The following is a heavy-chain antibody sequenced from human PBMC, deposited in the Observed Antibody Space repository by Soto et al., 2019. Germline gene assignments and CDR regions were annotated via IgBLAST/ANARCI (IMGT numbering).Heavy chain of an antibody. CDR1: GFTFTNAW. Sequence: EVQLVESGGGLVEPGGSLRLSCAASGFTFTNAWLNWVRQAPGKGLEWVGRIKSKNDGGTTDYAAPVKGRFTISRDDSENTVYLQMNSLKTEATAVYYCAADLPDWGAYAFDYWGQGTLVTVSA. CDR2: IKSKNDGGTT. J-gene: IGHJ4*02. V-gene: IGHV3-15*07. D-gene: IGHD3-16*01. CDR3: AADLPDWGAYAFDY.